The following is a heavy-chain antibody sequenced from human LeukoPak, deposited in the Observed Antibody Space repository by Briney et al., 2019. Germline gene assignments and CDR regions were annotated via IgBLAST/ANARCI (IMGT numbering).Heavy chain of an antibody. V-gene: IGHV4-39*02. CDR1: GGSIGSSAYS. CDR2: ISYTGTT. D-gene: IGHD3-10*01. J-gene: IGHJ4*02. Sequence: PSETLSLTCTVSGGSIGSSAYSWGWIRQPPGKGLEWIGSISYTGTTYYNPSLKSRVTISLDTSKNQFSLKLISVTAADTALYYCAREGPHGSGIYYNPLDYWGQGALVIVSS. CDR3: AREGPHGSGIYYNPLDY.